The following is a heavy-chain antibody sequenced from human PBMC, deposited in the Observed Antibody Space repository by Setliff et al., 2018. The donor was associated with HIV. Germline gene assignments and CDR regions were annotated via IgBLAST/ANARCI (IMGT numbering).Heavy chain of an antibody. V-gene: IGHV4-39*01. D-gene: IGHD4-17*01. Sequence: KASETLSLTCTVSGASISSTSYYWGWIRQPPGKGLEWIGSIYYSGSTYNNPSLKSRVTISVDTSKNHFSLKLSSVTAADTAVYYCARHYGGNLDAFDIWGLGTMVTVSS. CDR3: ARHYGGNLDAFDI. J-gene: IGHJ3*02. CDR2: IYYSGST. CDR1: GASISSTSYY.